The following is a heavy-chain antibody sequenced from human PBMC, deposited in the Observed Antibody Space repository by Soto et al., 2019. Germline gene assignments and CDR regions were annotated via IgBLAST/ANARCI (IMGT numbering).Heavy chain of an antibody. D-gene: IGHD3-10*01. V-gene: IGHV3-33*01. CDR2: IWYDGSNK. J-gene: IGHJ4*02. Sequence: QVQLVESGGGVVQPGRSLRLSCVASGFTFSNYGMHWVRQAPGKGPEWVAVIWYDGSNKDYADSVKGRFTISRDNSRNTLYLQMNRLRAEDTAVYYCARALETGDYWGQGTLVTVSS. CDR3: ARALETGDY. CDR1: GFTFSNYG.